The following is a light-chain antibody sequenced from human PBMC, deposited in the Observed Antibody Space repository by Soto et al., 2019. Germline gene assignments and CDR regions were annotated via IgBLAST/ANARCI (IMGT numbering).Light chain of an antibody. V-gene: IGLV1-40*01. CDR3: HSYDISLNAIV. CDR2: RNT. J-gene: IGLJ2*01. Sequence: QSVLTQPPSVSGAPGQGITISCTGSSSNIGAGYDVHWYRQLPGTAPRLLIYRNTNRPSGVPDRFFGSKSGTSASLAITGLQVEDEADYYCHSYDISLNAIVFGGGTKLTVL. CDR1: SSNIGAGYD.